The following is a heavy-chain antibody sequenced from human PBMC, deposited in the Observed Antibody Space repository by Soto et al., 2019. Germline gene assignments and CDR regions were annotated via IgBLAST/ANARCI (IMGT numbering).Heavy chain of an antibody. CDR3: SRGTYYPQSSGLHADY. J-gene: IGHJ4*02. Sequence: VGSLRLSCAPAGFSFNDYAMYWVRQAPGQGLEWVAIISSDGHHQFYLDNLRGRFTVSRDNSKNTLYLQMNSLRPEDTAVYYCSRGTYYPQSSGLHADYWGPGTVVTVSS. CDR2: ISSDGHHQ. D-gene: IGHD3-22*01. V-gene: IGHV3-30*03. CDR1: GFSFNDYA.